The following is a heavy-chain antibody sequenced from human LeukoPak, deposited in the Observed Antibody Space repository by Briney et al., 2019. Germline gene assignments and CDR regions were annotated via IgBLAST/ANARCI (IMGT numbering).Heavy chain of an antibody. D-gene: IGHD6-13*01. CDR1: GFTFSSYA. CDR3: AKDSGGYSSSSFGS. J-gene: IGHJ4*02. Sequence: GGSLRLSCAASGFTFSSYAVSWVRQAPGKGLKWVAGISGSGGSIYYADSVKGRFTISRDNSKNTLYVQMNSLRAEDTAVYYCAKDSGGYSSSSFGSWGQGTRVTVSS. CDR2: ISGSGGSI. V-gene: IGHV3-23*01.